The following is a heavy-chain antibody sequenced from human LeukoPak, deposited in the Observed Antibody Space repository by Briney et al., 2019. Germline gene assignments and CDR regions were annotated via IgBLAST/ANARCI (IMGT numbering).Heavy chain of an antibody. V-gene: IGHV1-24*01. CDR2: FDPEDGET. D-gene: IGHD6-13*01. Sequence: ASVKVSCKVSGYTLTELSMHWVRQAPGKGLEWMGGFDPEDGETIYAQKFQGRVTMTEDTSTGTAYMELSSLRSEDTAVYYCATDGKQQLVRTGYYYGMDVWGQGTTVTVSS. J-gene: IGHJ6*02. CDR3: ATDGKQQLVRTGYYYGMDV. CDR1: GYTLTELS.